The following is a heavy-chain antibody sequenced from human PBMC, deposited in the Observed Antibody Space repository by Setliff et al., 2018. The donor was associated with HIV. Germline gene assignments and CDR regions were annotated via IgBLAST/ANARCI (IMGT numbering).Heavy chain of an antibody. CDR2: IYYSGTT. J-gene: IGHJ1*01. D-gene: IGHD3-16*01. V-gene: IGHV4-61*01. CDR3: ARRGTGELSIFQH. CDR1: GDSVNDRSYY. Sequence: PSETLSLTCTVSGDSVNDRSYYWSWIRQPPGKGLEWIGYIYYSGTTNYNPSLKSRVTISVDTSKNQFSLKLSSVTAADTAVYYCARRGTGELSIFQHWGQGTLVTVSS.